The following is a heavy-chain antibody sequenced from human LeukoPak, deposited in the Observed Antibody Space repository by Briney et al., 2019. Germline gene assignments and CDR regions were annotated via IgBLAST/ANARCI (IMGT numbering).Heavy chain of an antibody. Sequence: PSETLSLTCTVSGGSISSNNYYWGWIRQPPWKGLEWIGSIYYSGSTYYNPSLKSRVTISVDTSKNQFSLKLSSVTAADTAVYYCARDYHIVAANYYYYYYYMDVWGKGTTVTVSS. CDR3: ARDYHIVAANYYYYYYYMDV. CDR2: IYYSGST. J-gene: IGHJ6*03. V-gene: IGHV4-39*07. CDR1: GGSISSNNYY. D-gene: IGHD6-13*01.